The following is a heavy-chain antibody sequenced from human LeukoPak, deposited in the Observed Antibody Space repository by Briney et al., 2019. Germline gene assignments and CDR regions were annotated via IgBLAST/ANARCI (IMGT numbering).Heavy chain of an antibody. Sequence: ASVKVSCKASGYTFTSYDINWVRQATGQGLEWMGWMNPNSGNTGYAQKFQGRVTMTRNTSISTAYMELSSLGSEDTAVYYCARKASIAARLGWFDPWGQGTLVTVSS. V-gene: IGHV1-8*01. CDR3: ARKASIAARLGWFDP. J-gene: IGHJ5*02. D-gene: IGHD6-6*01. CDR1: GYTFTSYD. CDR2: MNPNSGNT.